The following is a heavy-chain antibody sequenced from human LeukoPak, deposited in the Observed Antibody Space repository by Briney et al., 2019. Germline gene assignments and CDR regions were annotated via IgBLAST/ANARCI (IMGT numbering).Heavy chain of an antibody. CDR3: ARGAGTTWDREAHY. D-gene: IGHD6-19*01. CDR1: GFTFNTYG. Sequence: GGSLTLACVASGFTFNTYGMNWVRQAPGKGLEWVASISSSGTSKYSAGSLKGRFTISRDNARNSLYLQMNSLTAEDTAVYYCARGAGTTWDREAHYWGQGTLVTVSS. J-gene: IGHJ4*02. V-gene: IGHV3-21*01. CDR2: ISSSGTSK.